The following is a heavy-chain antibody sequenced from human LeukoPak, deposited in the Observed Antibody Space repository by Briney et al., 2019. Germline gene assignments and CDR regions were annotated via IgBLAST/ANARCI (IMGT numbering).Heavy chain of an antibody. Sequence: SVKVSCKASGGTFSSYAISWLRQAPGQGLEWMGGIIPIFGTANYAQKFQGRVTITTDESTSTAYMELSSLRSEDTAVYYCARTRHVNWNHGRYYFDYWGQGTLVTVSS. CDR1: GGTFSSYA. J-gene: IGHJ4*02. D-gene: IGHD1-14*01. V-gene: IGHV1-69*05. CDR3: ARTRHVNWNHGRYYFDY. CDR2: IIPIFGTA.